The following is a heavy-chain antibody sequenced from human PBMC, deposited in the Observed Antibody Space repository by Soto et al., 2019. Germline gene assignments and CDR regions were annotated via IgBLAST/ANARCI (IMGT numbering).Heavy chain of an antibody. CDR3: AKSKAAAGPHSYYYGMDV. D-gene: IGHD6-13*01. J-gene: IGHJ6*02. V-gene: IGHV3-30*18. CDR1: GFTFSSYG. CDR2: ISYDGSNK. Sequence: QVQLVESGGGVVQPGRSLRLSCAASGFTFSSYGMHWVRQAPGKGLEWVAVISYDGSNKYYADSVKGRFTISRDNSKNTLYLQMNSLRAEDTAVYYCAKSKAAAGPHSYYYGMDVWGQGTTVTVSS.